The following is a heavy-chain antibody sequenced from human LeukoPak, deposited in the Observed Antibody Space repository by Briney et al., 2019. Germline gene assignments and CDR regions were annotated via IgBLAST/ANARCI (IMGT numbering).Heavy chain of an antibody. V-gene: IGHV1-69*01. CDR2: IIPIFGTA. D-gene: IGHD3-22*01. CDR1: GGTFSSYA. CDR3: ARGVRVDYDSSGYYFDY. J-gene: IGHJ4*02. Sequence: GSSVKVSCKASGGTFSSYAISWVRQAPGQGLEWMGGIIPIFGTANYAQKFQGRVTITADESTSTAYMELSSLRSEDTAVYYCARGVRVDYDSSGYYFDYWGQGTLVTVSS.